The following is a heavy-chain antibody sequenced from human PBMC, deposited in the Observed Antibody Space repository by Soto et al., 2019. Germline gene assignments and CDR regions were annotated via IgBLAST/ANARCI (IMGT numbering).Heavy chain of an antibody. CDR3: ARGVLDYYDSSGYFLPWFDP. CDR1: GGSISSGDYY. V-gene: IGHV4-30-4*01. J-gene: IGHJ5*02. CDR2: IYYSGST. Sequence: PSETLSLTCTVSGGSISSGDYYWSWIRQPPGKGLEWIGYIYYSGSTYYNPSLKSRVTISVDTSKNQFSLKLSSVTAADTAVYYCARGVLDYYDSSGYFLPWFDPWGQGTLVTVSS. D-gene: IGHD3-22*01.